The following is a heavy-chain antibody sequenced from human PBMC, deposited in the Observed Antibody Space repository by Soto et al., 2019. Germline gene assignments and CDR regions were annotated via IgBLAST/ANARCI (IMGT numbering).Heavy chain of an antibody. V-gene: IGHV3-53*01. Sequence: EVQLVESGGGLIQPGGSLRLSCAVSGFTVSNNYMSWVRQAPGKGLEGVSVIYSGGYTAYGDSVKGRFTISRDNSKKTLFLQMNRRRAPGRAFFFWATQPGGGGYWGQGTLVTVSS. J-gene: IGHJ4*02. CDR3: ATQPGGGGY. D-gene: IGHD2-2*01. CDR1: GFTVSNNY. CDR2: IYSGGYT.